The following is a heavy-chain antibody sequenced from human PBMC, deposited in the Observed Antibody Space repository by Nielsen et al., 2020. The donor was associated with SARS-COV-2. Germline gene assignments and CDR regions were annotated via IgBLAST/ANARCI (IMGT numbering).Heavy chain of an antibody. D-gene: IGHD3-16*01. CDR3: ATLGYYDTVIDY. CDR1: GFTFSSYG. J-gene: IGHJ4*02. V-gene: IGHV3-33*03. Sequence: GGSLRLSCAASGFTFSSYGMHWVRQAPGKGLEWVAVIWYDGSNKYYADSVKGRFTISRDNAKNSLYLQMNSLRAEDTALYYCATLGYYDTVIDYWGQGTLVTVSS. CDR2: IWYDGSNK.